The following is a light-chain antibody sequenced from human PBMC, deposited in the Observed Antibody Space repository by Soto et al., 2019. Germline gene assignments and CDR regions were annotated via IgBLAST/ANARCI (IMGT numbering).Light chain of an antibody. CDR3: QQYNNWPRSIT. CDR2: GAS. CDR1: QSVSSN. J-gene: IGKJ5*01. Sequence: EIVMTQSPATLSVSPVERATLSCRASQSVSSNLAWYQQKPGQAPRLLIYGASTRATGIPARFSGSGSGTEFSLTISSLQSEDFAVYYCQQYNNWPRSITFGHGTRLEIK. V-gene: IGKV3-15*01.